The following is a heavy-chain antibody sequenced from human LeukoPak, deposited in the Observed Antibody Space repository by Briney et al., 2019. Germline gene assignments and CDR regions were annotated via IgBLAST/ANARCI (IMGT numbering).Heavy chain of an antibody. CDR2: INPSGGST. V-gene: IGHV1-46*01. D-gene: IGHD3-9*01. CDR3: ARAYYYILTGYYD. J-gene: IGHJ4*02. Sequence: ASVKVSCKASGYTLTSYYMHWVRQAPGQGLEWMGLINPSGGSTSYAQKFQGRVTMTRDTSTSTVYMELSSLRSEDTAVYYCARAYYYILTGYYDWGQGTLVTVSS. CDR1: GYTLTSYY.